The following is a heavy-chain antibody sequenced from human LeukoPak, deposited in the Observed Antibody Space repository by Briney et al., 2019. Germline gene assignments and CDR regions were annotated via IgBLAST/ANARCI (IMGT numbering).Heavy chain of an antibody. D-gene: IGHD5-24*01. CDR2: ISYDGSNK. CDR1: GFTFSSYW. CDR3: AKVKDGYNFRPIRYYYYGMDV. Sequence: GGSLRLSCAASGFTFSSYWMSWVRQAPGKGLEWVAVISYDGSNKYYADSVKGRFTISRDNSENTLYLQLNSLRAEDTAVYYCAKVKDGYNFRPIRYYYYGMDVWGQGTTVTVSS. J-gene: IGHJ6*02. V-gene: IGHV3-30*18.